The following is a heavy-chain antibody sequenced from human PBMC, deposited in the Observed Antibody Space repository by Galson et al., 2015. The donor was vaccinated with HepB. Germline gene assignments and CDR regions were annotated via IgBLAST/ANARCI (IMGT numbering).Heavy chain of an antibody. CDR1: GGSISSGGYY. CDR3: ARVSHCSSTSCYDYYYYYMDV. CDR2: IYYSGST. Sequence: TLSLTCTVSGGSISSGGYYWSWIRQHPGKGLEWIGYIYYSGSTYYNPSLKSRVTISVDTSKNQFSLKLSSVTAADTAVYYCARVSHCSSTSCYDYYYYYMDVWGKGTTVTVSS. D-gene: IGHD2-2*01. J-gene: IGHJ6*03. V-gene: IGHV4-31*03.